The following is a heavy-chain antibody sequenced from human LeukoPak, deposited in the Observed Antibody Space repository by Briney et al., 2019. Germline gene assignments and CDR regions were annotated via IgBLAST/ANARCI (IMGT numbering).Heavy chain of an antibody. D-gene: IGHD3-9*01. CDR1: GFTLMSYA. J-gene: IGHJ4*02. V-gene: IGHV3-23*01. Sequence: GGSLRLSCAASGFTLMSYAMNWVRQAPGKGLEWVAGISSGDRTFHAESVKGRFTISRDKSKDTLYLQMNSLRAEDTAVYYCAKDATASPYFHWFDNWGQGTQVIVSS. CDR2: ISSGDRT. CDR3: AKDATASPYFHWFDN.